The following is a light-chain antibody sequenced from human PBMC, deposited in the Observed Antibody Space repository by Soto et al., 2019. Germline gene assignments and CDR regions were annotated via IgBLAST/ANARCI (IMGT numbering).Light chain of an antibody. J-gene: IGLJ2*01. CDR1: SSDVGGYNY. Sequence: QSALTQPASVSGSPGQSITISCTGTSSDVGGYNYVSWYQQHPGKAPKLMIYDVSNRPSGVSNRFSGSKSGNTASLTISRLQAEDEADYYFSSYTSSSTLVFGGGTKLTVL. CDR2: DVS. V-gene: IGLV2-14*01. CDR3: SSYTSSSTLV.